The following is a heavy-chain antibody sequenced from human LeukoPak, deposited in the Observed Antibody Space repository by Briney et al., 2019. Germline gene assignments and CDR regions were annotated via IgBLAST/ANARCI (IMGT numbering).Heavy chain of an antibody. CDR1: GGSISSYY. CDR2: IYYSRST. J-gene: IGHJ4*02. D-gene: IGHD2-15*01. Sequence: KPSETLSLTCTVSGGSISSYYWSWIRQPPGKGLEWIGYIYYSRSTNYNPSLKSRVTISVDTSKNQFSLKLSSVTAADTAVYYCARYCSGGSCLDYWGQGTLVTASS. V-gene: IGHV4-59*08. CDR3: ARYCSGGSCLDY.